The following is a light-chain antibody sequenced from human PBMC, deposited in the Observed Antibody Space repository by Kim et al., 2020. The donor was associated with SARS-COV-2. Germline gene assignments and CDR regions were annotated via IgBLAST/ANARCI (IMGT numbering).Light chain of an antibody. CDR2: DND. V-gene: IGLV1-44*01. J-gene: IGLJ3*02. CDR1: RSNIGSNA. Sequence: SELTQDPSLSGTPGQTVTISCSGSRSNIGSNAVNWYQQLPGTPPKLRIYDNDKRPSGVPDRFSGSKSGTSASLAISGLRSDDDSDYYCAVWDDSLNGWVFGGGTQLTVL. CDR3: AVWDDSLNGWV.